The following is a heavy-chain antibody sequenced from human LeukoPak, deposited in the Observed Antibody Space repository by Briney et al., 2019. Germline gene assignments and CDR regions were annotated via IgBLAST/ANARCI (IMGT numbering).Heavy chain of an antibody. V-gene: IGHV4-59*08. CDR3: ARRASGVLYFDY. D-gene: IGHD7-27*01. CDR2: IHYSGNT. CDR1: GGAISSYY. Sequence: SETLSPTCTVSGGAISSYYWSWIRQPPGKGLEWIGYIHYSGNTNYNPSLKSRVTISVDTSKNQFSLKVNSVTAADTAVYYCARRASGVLYFDYWGQGTLVTVSS. J-gene: IGHJ4*02.